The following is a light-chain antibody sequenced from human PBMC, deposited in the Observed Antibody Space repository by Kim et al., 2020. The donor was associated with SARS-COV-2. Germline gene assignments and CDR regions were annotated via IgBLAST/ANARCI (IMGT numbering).Light chain of an antibody. V-gene: IGKV1-9*01. CDR1: QGISSY. J-gene: IGKJ2*01. Sequence: DIQLTQSPSFLSASVGDRVTITCRASQGISSYLAWYQQKPGKAPKLLTYAASTLQSGVPSRFSGSGSGTEFTLTISSLQPEDFATYYCQQLNSYLYTFGQGTKLEIK. CDR2: AAS. CDR3: QQLNSYLYT.